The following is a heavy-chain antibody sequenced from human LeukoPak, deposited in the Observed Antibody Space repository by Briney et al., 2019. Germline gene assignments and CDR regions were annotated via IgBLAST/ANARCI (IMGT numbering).Heavy chain of an antibody. CDR1: GFTVSSNY. D-gene: IGHD3-16*01. J-gene: IGHJ4*02. CDR3: VKNRIPDGRYGVDH. CDR2: IYSGGST. V-gene: IGHV3-66*01. Sequence: GGSLRLSWAASGFTVSSNYMSWVRQGPGKWLEWVSVIYSGGSTYHEDSAKGRFTISRDNSKNKLYLQMNSLRAEDTAVYYCVKNRIPDGRYGVDHWGQGTLVTVS.